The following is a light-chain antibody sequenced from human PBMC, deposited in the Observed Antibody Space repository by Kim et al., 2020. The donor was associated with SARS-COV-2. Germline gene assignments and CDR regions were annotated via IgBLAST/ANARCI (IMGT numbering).Light chain of an antibody. Sequence: AAVDARVSITCRASQDSRNDLGWYQQNPGTAPKRLIYGASSLQSGVPSRFSGSGSGTEFTLTISSVQPEDFATYFCLQHSTYPFTFGQGTRLEIK. CDR2: GAS. CDR1: QDSRND. J-gene: IGKJ5*01. CDR3: LQHSTYPFT. V-gene: IGKV1-17*01.